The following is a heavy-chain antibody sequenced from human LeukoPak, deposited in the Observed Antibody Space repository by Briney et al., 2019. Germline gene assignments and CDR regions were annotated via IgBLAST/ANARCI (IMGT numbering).Heavy chain of an antibody. Sequence: GASVKVSCKASGYTFTGYHIHWVRQAPGQGLEWMGWINPNSGGTNYAQKFQGRVTMTRDTSISTAYMELSRLRSDDTAVYYCARGNFDWLLSDYYYYMDVWGKGTTVTVSS. J-gene: IGHJ6*03. CDR2: INPNSGGT. V-gene: IGHV1-2*02. CDR1: GYTFTGYH. CDR3: ARGNFDWLLSDYYYYMDV. D-gene: IGHD3-9*01.